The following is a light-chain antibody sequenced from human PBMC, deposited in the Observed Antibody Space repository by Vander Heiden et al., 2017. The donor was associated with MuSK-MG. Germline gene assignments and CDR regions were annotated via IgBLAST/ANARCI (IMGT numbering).Light chain of an antibody. V-gene: IGLV3-1*01. Sequence: QPTSVSVSPGQTASITCSGDKLGDKYACWYQQKPGQSPMLVMNQDRKRPSGIPERFSGSNSGNTATLTISGTQAMDEADYYCQAWDSSTYVFGTGTKVTVL. CDR2: QDR. CDR1: KLGDKY. CDR3: QAWDSSTYV. J-gene: IGLJ1*01.